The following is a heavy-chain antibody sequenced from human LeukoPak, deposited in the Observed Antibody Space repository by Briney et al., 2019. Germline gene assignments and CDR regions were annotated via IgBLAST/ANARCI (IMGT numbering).Heavy chain of an antibody. CDR2: INAGNGNT. J-gene: IGHJ4*02. CDR1: GYTFTTYA. Sequence: ASVKVSCKASGYTFTTYAMHWVRQAPGQRLEWMGWINAGNGNTKYSQKFQARVTITRDTSAGTAYMDLRSLRSEDTAVYYCARDPIGSRWPYYFDYWGQGTLVTVSS. D-gene: IGHD6-13*01. V-gene: IGHV1-3*01. CDR3: ARDPIGSRWPYYFDY.